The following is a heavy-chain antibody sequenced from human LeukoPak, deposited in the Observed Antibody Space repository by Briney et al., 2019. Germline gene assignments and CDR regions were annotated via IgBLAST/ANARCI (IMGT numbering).Heavy chain of an antibody. CDR2: INWNGGST. CDR3: ARDYGSGSSADY. CDR1: GFTFDDYG. J-gene: IGHJ4*02. V-gene: IGHV3-20*04. Sequence: GGSLRLSCAASGFTFDDYGMSRVRQAPGKGLEWVSGINWNGGSTGYADSVKGRFTISRDNAKNSLYLQMNSLRAEDTALYYCARDYGSGSSADYWGQGTLVTVSS. D-gene: IGHD3-10*01.